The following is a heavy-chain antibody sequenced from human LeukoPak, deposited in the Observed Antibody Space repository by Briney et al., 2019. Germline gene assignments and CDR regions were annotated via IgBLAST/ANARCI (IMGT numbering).Heavy chain of an antibody. D-gene: IGHD2-15*01. CDR3: ARDERFCNGDNHYPDLGY. CDR2: INPNTGAT. J-gene: IGHJ4*02. CDR1: EYTFTGYY. V-gene: IGHV1-2*02. Sequence: ASVKVSCKASEYTFTGYYMFWVRQAPGQGLEWMGWINPNTGATKYAQNFQGRVTLTRDTSIRTTFMELSSLRSDDTAFYYCARDERFCNGDNHYPDLGYWGQGTLVTVSS.